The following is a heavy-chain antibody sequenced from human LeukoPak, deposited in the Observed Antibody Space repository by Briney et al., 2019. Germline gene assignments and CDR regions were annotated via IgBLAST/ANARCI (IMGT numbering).Heavy chain of an antibody. Sequence: PGGSLRLSCAASGFTFDDDTMHWVRQTPGRGLEWVSLITWKSRRTHYADSVKGRFTVTRDNSKDSVYLEMNSLRTEDTGLLPCASEFGYRALGYLGQGTMVTVSS. V-gene: IGHV3-43*01. CDR1: GFTFDDDT. CDR2: ITWKSRRT. CDR3: ASEFGYRALGY. D-gene: IGHD3-10*01. J-gene: IGHJ4*02.